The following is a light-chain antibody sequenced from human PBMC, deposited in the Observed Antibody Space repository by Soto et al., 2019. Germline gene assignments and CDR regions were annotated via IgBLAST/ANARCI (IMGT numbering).Light chain of an antibody. CDR3: QQYGSSPPST. V-gene: IGKV3-20*01. Sequence: ETVLTQSPATVSLSPGDRATLPCRASQSVSSNKLAWYQQKPGQAPRLLIYAASSRATGIPDRFSGGGSGTDFTLTISRLEPEDFAVYYCQQYGSSPPSTFGQGTRLEIK. CDR1: QSVSSNK. CDR2: AAS. J-gene: IGKJ5*01.